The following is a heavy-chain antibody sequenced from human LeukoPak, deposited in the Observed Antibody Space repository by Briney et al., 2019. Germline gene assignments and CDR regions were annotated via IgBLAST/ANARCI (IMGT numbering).Heavy chain of an antibody. D-gene: IGHD3-3*01. CDR1: GFTFSSYW. CDR3: ARARGYDFWSGLDAFDI. J-gene: IGHJ3*02. V-gene: IGHV3-7*04. Sequence: GGSLRLSCAASGFTFSSYWMSWVRQAPGKGLEWVANIKQDGSEKYYVDSVKGRFTISRDNAKNSLYLQMNSLRAEDTAVYYCARARGYDFWSGLDAFDIWGQGTMVTVSS. CDR2: IKQDGSEK.